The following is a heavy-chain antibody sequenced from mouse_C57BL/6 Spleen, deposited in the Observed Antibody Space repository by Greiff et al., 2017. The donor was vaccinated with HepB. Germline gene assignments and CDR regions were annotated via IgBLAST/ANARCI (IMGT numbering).Heavy chain of an antibody. Sequence: EVQLVESGGGLVQPKGSLKLSCAASGFSFNTYAMNWVRQAPGKGLEWVARIRSKSNNYATYYADSVKDRFTISRDDSESMLYLQMNNLKTEDTAMYYCVRPVYYDYWYFDVWGTGTTVTVSS. J-gene: IGHJ1*03. D-gene: IGHD2-4*01. CDR2: IRSKSNNYAT. V-gene: IGHV10-1*01. CDR3: VRPVYYDYWYFDV. CDR1: GFSFNTYA.